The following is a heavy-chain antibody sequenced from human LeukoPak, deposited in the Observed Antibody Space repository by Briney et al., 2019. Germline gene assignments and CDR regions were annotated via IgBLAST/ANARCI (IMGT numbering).Heavy chain of an antibody. Sequence: GGSLRLFCAASGFTFSSYGMSWVRQAPGKGLEWVANIKQDESEKYYLDSVKGRFTISRDNTKNSLYLEMNSLRAEDTAVYYCATIEAVRFHYWGQGTLVAVSS. D-gene: IGHD6-19*01. J-gene: IGHJ4*02. CDR2: IKQDESEK. V-gene: IGHV3-7*01. CDR1: GFTFSSYG. CDR3: ATIEAVRFHY.